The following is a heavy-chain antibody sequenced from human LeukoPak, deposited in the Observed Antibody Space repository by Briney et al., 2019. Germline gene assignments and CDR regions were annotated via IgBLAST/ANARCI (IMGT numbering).Heavy chain of an antibody. CDR2: ISSSSSYT. CDR1: GFTFSDYY. D-gene: IGHD4-17*01. Sequence: GGSLRLSCAASGFTFSDYYMSWIRQAPGKGLEWVSYISSSSSYTNYADSVKGRFTISRDNAKNSLYLQTNSLRAEDTAVYYCATNSRYGDVDYWGQGTLVTVSS. J-gene: IGHJ4*02. CDR3: ATNSRYGDVDY. V-gene: IGHV3-11*06.